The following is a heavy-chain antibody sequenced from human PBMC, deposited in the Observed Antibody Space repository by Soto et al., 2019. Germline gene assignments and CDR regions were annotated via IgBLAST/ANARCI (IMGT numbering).Heavy chain of an antibody. Sequence: QGQLVESGGGVVQPGGSLRLSCAASGFIFSAYGIHWVRQAPGKGLEWVAIVWNDGINKYYADSVKGRFTISRDNFKNTVDLQMNSLRVEDTAVYYCVRQAKLTTVTANVGYYYGLDVWGQGTTVTVSS. CDR3: VRQAKLTTVTANVGYYYGLDV. D-gene: IGHD4-4*01. CDR1: GFIFSAYG. V-gene: IGHV3-30*02. CDR2: VWNDGINK. J-gene: IGHJ6*02.